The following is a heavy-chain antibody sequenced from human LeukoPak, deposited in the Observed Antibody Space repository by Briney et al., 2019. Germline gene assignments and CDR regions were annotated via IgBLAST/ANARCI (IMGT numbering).Heavy chain of an antibody. J-gene: IGHJ2*01. D-gene: IGHD3-22*01. CDR3: ARVVEDYYDSSGYYGWYFDL. CDR2: IYYSGST. Sequence: SETLSLTCTVSGGSISSYYWSWIRQPPGKGLEWIGYIYYSGSTNYNPSLKSRVTISVDTSKNQFSLKLSSVTAADTAVYYCARVVEDYYDSSGYYGWYFDLWGRGTLVTVSS. V-gene: IGHV4-59*01. CDR1: GGSISSYY.